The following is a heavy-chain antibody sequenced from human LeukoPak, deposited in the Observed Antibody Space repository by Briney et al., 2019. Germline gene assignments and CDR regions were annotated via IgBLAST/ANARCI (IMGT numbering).Heavy chain of an antibody. Sequence: PSETLSLTCTVSGASVGDYYWSWIRQAVGKGLEWLGRIYTSGNTIYNPSLQSRVTISVDVSKNQFSLRLISMTAADTGIYYCAVDNRDFWGQGTLVTVSS. CDR1: GASVGDYY. J-gene: IGHJ4*02. CDR2: IYTSGNT. D-gene: IGHD2/OR15-2a*01. CDR3: AVDNRDF. V-gene: IGHV4-4*07.